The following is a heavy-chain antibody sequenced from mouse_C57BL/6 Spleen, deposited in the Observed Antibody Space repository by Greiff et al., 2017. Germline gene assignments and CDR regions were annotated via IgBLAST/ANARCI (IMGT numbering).Heavy chain of an antibody. CDR3: ARNNHYYGRSYGYFDV. D-gene: IGHD1-1*01. J-gene: IGHJ1*03. CDR2: INPNNGGT. V-gene: IGHV1-22*01. CDR1: GYTFTDYY. Sequence: VHVKQSGPELVKPGASVKMSCKASGYTFTDYYMHWVKQTPGKGLEWIGYINPNNGGTSYNQKFKGQATLTVNKSSSTAYMELRSLTSEDAAVYYCARNNHYYGRSYGYFDVWGTGTTVTVSS.